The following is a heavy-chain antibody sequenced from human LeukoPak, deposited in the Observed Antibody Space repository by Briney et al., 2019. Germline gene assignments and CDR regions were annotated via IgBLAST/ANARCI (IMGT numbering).Heavy chain of an antibody. Sequence: PSETLSLTCIASGGSISSHYWSWIRQPPGKGLEWIGYIYYSGSTNYNPSLKSRVTISVDTSKNQFSLKLSSVTAADTAVYYCAREVANSGSYYYYYMDVWGKGTTVTVSS. J-gene: IGHJ6*03. CDR1: GGSISSHY. D-gene: IGHD1-26*01. V-gene: IGHV4-59*11. CDR2: IYYSGST. CDR3: AREVANSGSYYYYYMDV.